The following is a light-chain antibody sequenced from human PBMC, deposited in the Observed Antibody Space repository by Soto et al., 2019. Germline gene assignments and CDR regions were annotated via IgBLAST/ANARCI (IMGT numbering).Light chain of an antibody. V-gene: IGKV1-33*01. Sequence: DIQMTQSPSSLSASVGDRVTITCQASQDITNCLNWYQQKPGKAPKLLIYDASNLQAGVPSRFRGSGSGTDFNFTISSLPPEDVATYYCQQYDNLPRLTFGPGTKVDMK. J-gene: IGKJ3*01. CDR3: QQYDNLPRLT. CDR2: DAS. CDR1: QDITNC.